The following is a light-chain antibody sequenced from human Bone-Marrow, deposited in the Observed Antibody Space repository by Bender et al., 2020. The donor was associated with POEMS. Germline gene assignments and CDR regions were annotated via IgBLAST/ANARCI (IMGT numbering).Light chain of an antibody. CDR2: NDN. CDR3: QVWDDATDHWV. Sequence: SYVLTQSPSLSVAPGRTASITCGGDNIGDKSVHWYQQKPGQAPVRVVFNDNNRPSGIPERFSGSNSENTATLTITRAEAGDEADFYCQVWDDATDHWVFGGGTKLTVL. V-gene: IGLV3-21*03. J-gene: IGLJ3*02. CDR1: NIGDKS.